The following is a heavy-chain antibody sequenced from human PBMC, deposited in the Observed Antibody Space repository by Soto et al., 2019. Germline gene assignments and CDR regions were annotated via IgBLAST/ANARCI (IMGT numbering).Heavy chain of an antibody. CDR3: ARQYDSSGYYYRFYFDY. CDR1: GGSISSGGYY. J-gene: IGHJ4*02. CDR2: IYYSGST. Sequence: PSETLSLTCTVSGGSISSGGYYWSWIRQHPGKGLEWIGYIYYSGSTYYNPSLKSRVTISVDTSKNQFSLKLSSVTAAATAVYYCARQYDSSGYYYRFYFDYWGQGTLVTVPS. D-gene: IGHD3-22*01. V-gene: IGHV4-31*03.